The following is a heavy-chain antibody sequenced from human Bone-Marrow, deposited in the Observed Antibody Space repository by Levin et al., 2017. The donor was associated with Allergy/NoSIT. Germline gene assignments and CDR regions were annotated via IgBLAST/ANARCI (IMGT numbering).Heavy chain of an antibody. D-gene: IGHD5-18*01. Sequence: ASVKVSCAASGFTFSNYWMSWVRQAPGKGPEWVANIKQDGSEKYYVDSVKGRFTISRDNGKNSLYLLMNSLRAEDTAIYYCARDPDDSYGYRSSNWFDPWGQGTLVTVSS. CDR1: GFTFSNYW. CDR2: IKQDGSEK. CDR3: ARDPDDSYGYRSSNWFDP. V-gene: IGHV3-7*01. J-gene: IGHJ5*02.